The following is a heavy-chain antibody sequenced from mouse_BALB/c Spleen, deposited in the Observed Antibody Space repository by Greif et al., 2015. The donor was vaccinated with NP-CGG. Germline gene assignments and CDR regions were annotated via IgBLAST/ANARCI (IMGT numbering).Heavy chain of an antibody. J-gene: IGHJ3*01. D-gene: IGHD1-1*01. CDR2: IWRGGST. CDR3: AISYYGSSYGFAY. CDR1: GFSLTSYG. Sequence: QVQLKQSGPSLVQPSQSLSITCTVSGFSLTSYGVHWVRQSPGKGLEWLGVIWRGGSTDYNAAFMSRLSITKDNSKSQVFFKMNSLQADGTAIYYCAISYYGSSYGFAYWGQGTLVTVSA. V-gene: IGHV2-5-1*01.